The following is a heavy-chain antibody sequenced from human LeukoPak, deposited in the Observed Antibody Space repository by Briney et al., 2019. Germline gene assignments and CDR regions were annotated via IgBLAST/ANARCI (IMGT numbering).Heavy chain of an antibody. Sequence: GGSLLLSFAASGFTFSNYAMSWVRQAPGKGLEWVSAISGSGGSTYYADSVKGRFTISRDNSKNTLYLQMNSLRAEDTAVYYCANDPLDRGLTFDSWGQGTLVTVAS. CDR2: ISGSGGST. D-gene: IGHD3-10*01. CDR3: ANDPLDRGLTFDS. J-gene: IGHJ4*02. V-gene: IGHV3-23*01. CDR1: GFTFSNYA.